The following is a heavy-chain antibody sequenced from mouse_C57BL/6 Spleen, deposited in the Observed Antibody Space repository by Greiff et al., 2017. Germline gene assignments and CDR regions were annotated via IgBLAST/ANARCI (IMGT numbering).Heavy chain of an antibody. CDR2: IDPSDSET. CDR3: ARGDPPYYFGY. D-gene: IGHD3-3*01. Sequence: VQLQQPGAELVRPGSSVKLSCKASGYTFTSYWMHWVKQRPIQGLEWIGNIDPSDSETHYNQKFKDKATLTVDKSSSTAYMQLSSLTSEDSAVYYCARGDPPYYFGYWGQGATLTVSS. CDR1: GYTFTSYW. J-gene: IGHJ2*01. V-gene: IGHV1-52*01.